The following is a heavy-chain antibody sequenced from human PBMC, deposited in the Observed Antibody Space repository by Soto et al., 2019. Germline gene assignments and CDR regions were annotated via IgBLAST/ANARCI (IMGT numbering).Heavy chain of an antibody. CDR3: ARGNFDY. CDR1: GGSISRSNW. J-gene: IGHJ4*02. CDR2: IHHSGST. Sequence: QVQLQESGPGLVKPSGTLSLTCAVSGGSISRSNWWCWVRQSPEKGLEWIGEIHHSGSTNYNPSLKSRVTISVDRSNNQFSLKLSSVTAADTAVYYCARGNFDYWGQGTLVTVSS. V-gene: IGHV4-4*02.